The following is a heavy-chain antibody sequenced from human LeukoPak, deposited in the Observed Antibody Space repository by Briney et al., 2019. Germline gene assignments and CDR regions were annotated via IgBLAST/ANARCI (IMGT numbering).Heavy chain of an antibody. CDR3: ARAGAVAGPQYPDY. V-gene: IGHV4-59*08. CDR1: GGSVSSYY. CDR2: IHSSGST. Sequence: SETLSLTCTVSGGSVSSYYWSWIRQPPGKGLEWIGYIHSSGSTKYSPSLKSRVTISVDTSKNQFSLKLTSVTAADTAVYYCARAGAVAGPQYPDYWGQGTLVTVSS. J-gene: IGHJ4*02. D-gene: IGHD6-19*01.